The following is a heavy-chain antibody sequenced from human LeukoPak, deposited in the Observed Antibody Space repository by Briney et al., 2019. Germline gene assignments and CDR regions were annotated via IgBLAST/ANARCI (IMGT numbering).Heavy chain of an antibody. CDR1: GFTFDDYG. V-gene: IGHV3-20*04. J-gene: IGHJ4*02. CDR2: INWNGGST. Sequence: GGSLRLSCAASGFTFDDYGMSWVRQAPGKGLEWVSGINWNGGSTGYADSVKGRFTISRDNAKNSLYLQMNSLRAEDTAVYYCARRRYSGSSQHFDYWGQGTLVTVSS. CDR3: ARRRYSGSSQHFDY. D-gene: IGHD1-26*01.